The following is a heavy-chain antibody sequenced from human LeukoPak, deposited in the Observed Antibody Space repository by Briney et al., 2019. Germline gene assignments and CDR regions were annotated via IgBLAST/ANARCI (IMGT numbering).Heavy chain of an antibody. V-gene: IGHV1-69*04. Sequence: GASVKVSCKASGGTFSSYAISWVRQAPGQGLEWMGRIIPILGIANYAQKFQGRVTITADKSTSTAYMELSSLRSEDTAVYYCARFPIGTTDAFDIWGQGTMVTVSS. J-gene: IGHJ3*02. CDR3: ARFPIGTTDAFDI. CDR1: GGTFSSYA. CDR2: IIPILGIA. D-gene: IGHD1-1*01.